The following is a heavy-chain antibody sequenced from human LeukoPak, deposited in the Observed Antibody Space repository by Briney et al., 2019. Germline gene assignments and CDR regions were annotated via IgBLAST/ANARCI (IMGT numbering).Heavy chain of an antibody. J-gene: IGHJ3*02. CDR2: IYTSGST. V-gene: IGHV4-61*02. Sequence: SETLSLTCTVSGGSISSGSYYWSWIRQPAGKGLEWIGRIYTSGSTNYNPSLKSRVTISVDTSKNQSSLKLSSVTAADTAVYYCARGPSIAARPSAFDIWGQGTMVTVSS. CDR3: ARGPSIAARPSAFDI. D-gene: IGHD6-6*01. CDR1: GGSISSGSYY.